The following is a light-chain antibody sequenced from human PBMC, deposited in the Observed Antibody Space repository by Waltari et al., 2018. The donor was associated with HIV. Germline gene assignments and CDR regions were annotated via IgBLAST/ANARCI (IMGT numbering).Light chain of an antibody. Sequence: DIQMTQSPSSLSASVGDRVTITCRASQSIGSYLNWYHHKPGKVPNLLIYAASSLQSGVPSRFNGSGSGTDFTLTISSLQPEDFATYYCQQSYSSPYTFGQGTKLEIK. V-gene: IGKV1-39*01. CDR1: QSIGSY. J-gene: IGKJ2*01. CDR3: QQSYSSPYT. CDR2: AAS.